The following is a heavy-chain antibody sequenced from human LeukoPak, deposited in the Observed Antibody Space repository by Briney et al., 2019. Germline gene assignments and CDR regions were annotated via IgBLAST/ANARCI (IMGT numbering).Heavy chain of an antibody. CDR3: ARQMTPHGNFDY. CDR1: GFTLSNHA. D-gene: IGHD1-26*01. CDR2: IGTAGDT. Sequence: GGSLRLSCAASGFTLSNHAMHWVRRATGKGLEWVSAIGTAGDTFYPGSVKGRFTISRENAKNSLYLQVDSLRAEDTAVYYCARQMTPHGNFDYWGQGTLVTVSS. V-gene: IGHV3-13*01. J-gene: IGHJ4*02.